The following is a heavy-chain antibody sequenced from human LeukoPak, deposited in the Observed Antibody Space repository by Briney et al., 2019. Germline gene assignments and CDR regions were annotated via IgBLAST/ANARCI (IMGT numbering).Heavy chain of an antibody. V-gene: IGHV3-23*01. Sequence: GGSLRLSCAASGFTFSSYWMSWVRQAPGKGLEWVSAISGSGGSTYYADSVKGRFTISRDNSKNTLYLQMNSLRAEDTAVYYGAKAHTMVRRLNYYYYYGMDVWGQGTTVTVSS. J-gene: IGHJ6*02. CDR3: AKAHTMVRRLNYYYYYGMDV. CDR1: GFTFSSYW. D-gene: IGHD3-10*01. CDR2: ISGSGGST.